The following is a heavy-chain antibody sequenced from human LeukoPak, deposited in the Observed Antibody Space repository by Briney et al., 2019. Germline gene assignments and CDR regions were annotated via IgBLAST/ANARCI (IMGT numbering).Heavy chain of an antibody. CDR1: GGSISSSGYN. V-gene: IGHV4-39*01. CDR2: LYDSGST. Sequence: PSETLSLTCTVSGGSISSSGYNWDWIRQPPGKGLEWIGNLYDSGSTYYNPSLKSRVTISVDTSNNQFSLKLSSVTAADTAVYYCARHTRPGYSGYGNAFDIWGQGTMVTVSS. D-gene: IGHD5-12*01. J-gene: IGHJ3*02. CDR3: ARHTRPGYSGYGNAFDI.